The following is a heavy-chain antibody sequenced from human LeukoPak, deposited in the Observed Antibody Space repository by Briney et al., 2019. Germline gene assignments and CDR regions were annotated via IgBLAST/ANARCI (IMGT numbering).Heavy chain of an antibody. J-gene: IGHJ3*02. Sequence: GASVKVSCKASGYTFTGYYMHWVRQAPGQGLEWMGWINPNSGGTNYAQKFQGRVTMTRDTSISTAYMELSRLRSEDTAVYYCARSRILDSYDILTGYYIHDAFDIWGQGTMVTVSS. CDR2: INPNSGGT. D-gene: IGHD3-9*01. CDR1: GYTFTGYY. CDR3: ARSRILDSYDILTGYYIHDAFDI. V-gene: IGHV1-2*02.